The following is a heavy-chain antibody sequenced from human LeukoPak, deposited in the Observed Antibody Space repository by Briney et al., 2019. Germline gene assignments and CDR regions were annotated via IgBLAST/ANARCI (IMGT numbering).Heavy chain of an antibody. CDR2: ISWSGGTT. Sequence: GGSLRLSCAASGITFSTYDMSWGRQAPGEGLEWVSGISWSGGTTYYADSVKGRFTISRDNSGNTLYLQMNSLRAEDTAVYYCAKVPLRTGLKDFDYWGQGTLVTVSS. J-gene: IGHJ4*02. V-gene: IGHV3-23*01. CDR3: AKVPLRTGLKDFDY. CDR1: GITFSTYD. D-gene: IGHD3/OR15-3a*01.